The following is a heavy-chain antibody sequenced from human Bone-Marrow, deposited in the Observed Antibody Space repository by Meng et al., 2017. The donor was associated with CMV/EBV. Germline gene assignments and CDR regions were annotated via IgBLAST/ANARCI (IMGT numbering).Heavy chain of an antibody. D-gene: IGHD2-2*02. V-gene: IGHV1-18*01. CDR3: ARDSLYCSSTSCYKGLNYGMDV. CDR1: GYTFTSYG. CDR2: ISAYNGNT. J-gene: IGHJ6*02. Sequence: KVSCKASGYTFTSYGISWVRQAPGQGLEWMGWISAYNGNTNYAQKLQGRVTMTTDTSTSTAYMELRSLRSDDTAVYYCARDSLYCSSTSCYKGLNYGMDVWGQGTTVTVSS.